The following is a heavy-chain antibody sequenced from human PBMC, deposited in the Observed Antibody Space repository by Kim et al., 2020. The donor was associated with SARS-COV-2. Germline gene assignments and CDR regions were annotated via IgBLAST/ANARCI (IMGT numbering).Heavy chain of an antibody. V-gene: IGHV3-73*01. D-gene: IGHD6-19*01. Sequence: GGSLRLSCAASGFTFSGSAMHWVRQASGKGLEWVGRIRSKANSYATAYATSVKGRFTISRDDSKNTAYLQMNSLKTEDTAVYYCTRSTVAGSGWFDPWGQGTLVTVSS. CDR3: TRSTVAGSGWFDP. CDR1: GFTFSGSA. CDR2: IRSKANSYAT. J-gene: IGHJ5*02.